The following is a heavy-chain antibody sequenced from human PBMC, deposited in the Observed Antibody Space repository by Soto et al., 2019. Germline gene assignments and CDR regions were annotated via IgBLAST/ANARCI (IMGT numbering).Heavy chain of an antibody. J-gene: IGHJ4*02. V-gene: IGHV1-69*02. CDR2: IIPILGIA. CDR3: GRVVGKRLDY. Sequence: ASVKVSCKASGYTFTSYTISWVRQAPGQGLEWMGRIIPILGIANYAQKFQGRVTITADKSTSTAYMELSSLRSEDTAVYYCGRVVGKRLDYWGQGTLVTVSS. CDR1: GYTFTSYT. D-gene: IGHD1-26*01.